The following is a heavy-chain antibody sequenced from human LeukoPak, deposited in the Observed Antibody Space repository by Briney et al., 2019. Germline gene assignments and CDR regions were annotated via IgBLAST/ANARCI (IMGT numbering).Heavy chain of an antibody. CDR3: AKDAAGPEY. V-gene: IGHV3-23*01. CDR2: ISAGGGST. CDR1: GFTFGHYA. D-gene: IGHD6-13*01. Sequence: GGSLRLSCADSGFTFGHYAMSGVSQAPGKGLFWVSGISAGGGSTYYADSVKGRFSISRDNSRNTLYLQMNSLRAEDTAVYYCAKDAAGPEYWGQGTLVTVSS. J-gene: IGHJ4*02.